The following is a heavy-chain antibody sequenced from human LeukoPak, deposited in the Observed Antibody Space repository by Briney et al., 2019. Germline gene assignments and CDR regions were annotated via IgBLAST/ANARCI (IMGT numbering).Heavy chain of an antibody. CDR2: IIPIFGTA. Sequence: SVKVSCKASAGTFSSYAISWVRQAPGQGLEWMGGIIPIFGTANYAQKFQGRVTITADESTSTAYMELSSLRSEDTAVYYCARGEPGYSEYFQHWGQGTLVTVSS. CDR3: ARGEPGYSEYFQH. V-gene: IGHV1-69*13. CDR1: AGTFSSYA. J-gene: IGHJ1*01. D-gene: IGHD5-12*01.